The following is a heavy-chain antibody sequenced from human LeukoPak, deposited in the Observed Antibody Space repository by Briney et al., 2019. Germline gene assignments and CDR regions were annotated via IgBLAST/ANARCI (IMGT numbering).Heavy chain of an antibody. J-gene: IGHJ6*02. CDR2: IWYDGSNK. D-gene: IGHD2-2*01. Sequence: PAGSLRLSCAASGFTFSSYGMHWVRQAPGKGLELVAVIWYDGSNKYYADSVKGRFTISRDNSKNTLYLQMNSLRAEDTAVYYCARDLGYCSSTSCYHYGMDVWGQGTTVTVSS. CDR1: GFTFSSYG. V-gene: IGHV3-33*01. CDR3: ARDLGYCSSTSCYHYGMDV.